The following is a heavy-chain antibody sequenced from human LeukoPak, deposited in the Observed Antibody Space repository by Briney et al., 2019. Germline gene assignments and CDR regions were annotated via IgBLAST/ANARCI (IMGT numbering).Heavy chain of an antibody. Sequence: PGGSLRLSCAASGFTFDDYAMHWVRQAPGKGLEWVSGISWNSGSIGYADSVKGRFTISRDNAKNSLYLQMNSLRAEDTAVYHCARDLTAIDYWGQGTLVTVSS. J-gene: IGHJ4*02. CDR2: ISWNSGSI. CDR3: ARDLTAIDY. D-gene: IGHD5-18*01. CDR1: GFTFDDYA. V-gene: IGHV3-9*01.